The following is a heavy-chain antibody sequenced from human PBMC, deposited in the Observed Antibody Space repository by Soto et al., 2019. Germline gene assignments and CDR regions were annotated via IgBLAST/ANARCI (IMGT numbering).Heavy chain of an antibody. J-gene: IGHJ5*02. CDR3: ARVWGGQLRFLEWLISEDWFDP. CDR2: IKQDGSEK. V-gene: IGHV3-7*05. CDR1: GFTFSSYW. D-gene: IGHD3-3*01. Sequence: EVQLVESGGGLVQPGGSRRLSCAASGFTFSSYWMSWVRQAPGKGLEWVANIKQDGSEKYYVDSVKGRFTISRDNAKNSLYLQMNSLRAEDTAVYYCARVWGGQLRFLEWLISEDWFDPWGQGTLVTVSS.